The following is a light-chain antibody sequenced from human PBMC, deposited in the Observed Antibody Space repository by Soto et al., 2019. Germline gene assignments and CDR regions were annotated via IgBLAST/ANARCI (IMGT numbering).Light chain of an antibody. J-gene: IGKJ4*01. V-gene: IGKV3D-15*01. Sequence: EIVMTQSPATLSVSPGERATLSCRASQSVSSNLAWYQQKPGQAPGLLIYGASIRATGIPARFSGSGSGTEFTLTISSLQSEDFAVYYCQQYNNWTFGGGTKVEIK. CDR3: QQYNNWT. CDR1: QSVSSN. CDR2: GAS.